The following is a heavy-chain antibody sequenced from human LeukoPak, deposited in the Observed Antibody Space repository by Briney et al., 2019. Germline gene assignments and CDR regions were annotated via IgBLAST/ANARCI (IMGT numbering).Heavy chain of an antibody. CDR1: GGTLTSYA. Sequence: ASVKVSCKASGGTLTSYATSWVRQAPGQGLEWMGRIIPIFGTLKYAQKFQGRVTITTDESTSTVYMELSSLRSEDTAVYYCARSNFVYGDYVQYWYFDLWGRGTLVTVSS. D-gene: IGHD4-17*01. V-gene: IGHV1-69*05. CDR2: IIPIFGTL. CDR3: ARSNFVYGDYVQYWYFDL. J-gene: IGHJ2*01.